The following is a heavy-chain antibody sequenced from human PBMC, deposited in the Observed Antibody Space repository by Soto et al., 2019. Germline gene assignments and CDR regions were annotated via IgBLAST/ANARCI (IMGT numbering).Heavy chain of an antibody. D-gene: IGHD1-26*01. Sequence: EAHLLESGGGLAQPGGTLRLSCAASGFTFSTYPMAWVRQAPGKGLEWVSSIHGSGETAYYADSVKGRFTISRDNSNNTLYLHMDNLRAEDTAIYYCAKRQSGSYYAAFDVWGQGTVVTVSS. CDR1: GFTFSTYP. V-gene: IGHV3-23*01. CDR3: AKRQSGSYYAAFDV. CDR2: IHGSGETA. J-gene: IGHJ3*01.